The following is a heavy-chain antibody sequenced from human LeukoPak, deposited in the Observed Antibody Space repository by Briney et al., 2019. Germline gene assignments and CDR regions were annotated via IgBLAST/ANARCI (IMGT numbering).Heavy chain of an antibody. CDR1: GGSFSGYY. Sequence: PSETLSLTCAVYGGSFSGYYWSWIRQPPGKGLEWIGEINHSGSTNYNPSLKSRVTISVDTSKNQFSLKLSSVTAADTAVYYCARRGPMKGYCSSTSCLGKNWFDPWGQGTLVTVSS. V-gene: IGHV4-34*01. CDR2: INHSGST. D-gene: IGHD2-2*01. CDR3: ARRGPMKGYCSSTSCLGKNWFDP. J-gene: IGHJ5*02.